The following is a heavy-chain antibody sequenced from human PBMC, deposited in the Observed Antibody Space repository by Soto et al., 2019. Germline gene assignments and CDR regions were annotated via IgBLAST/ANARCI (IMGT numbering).Heavy chain of an antibody. J-gene: IGHJ5*02. CDR1: GGSFSGYY. Sequence: QVQLQQWGAGLLKPSETLSLTCAVYGGSFSGYYWSWIRQPPGKGLEWIGEINHSGSTNYNPSLTSRVTVSVDTSKNQFSLKLSSVTAADTAVYYCAREYGAGKLFDPWGQGTLVTVSS. CDR2: INHSGST. CDR3: AREYGAGKLFDP. V-gene: IGHV4-34*01. D-gene: IGHD3-10*01.